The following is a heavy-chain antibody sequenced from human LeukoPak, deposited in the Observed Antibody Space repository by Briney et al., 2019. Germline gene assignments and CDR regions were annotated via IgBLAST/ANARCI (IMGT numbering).Heavy chain of an antibody. CDR3: ARNRRESGSYYGDY. CDR2: IYYSGST. J-gene: IGHJ4*02. D-gene: IGHD1-26*01. Sequence: PSETLSLTCTVSGGSISSYYWSWIRQPPGKGLEWIGYIYYSGSTNYNPSLKSRVTISVDTSKNQFSLKLSSVTAADTAVYYCARNRRESGSYYGDYWGQGTLVTVSS. V-gene: IGHV4-59*08. CDR1: GGSISSYY.